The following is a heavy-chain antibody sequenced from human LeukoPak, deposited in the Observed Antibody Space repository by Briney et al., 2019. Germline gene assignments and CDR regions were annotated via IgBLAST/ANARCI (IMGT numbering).Heavy chain of an antibody. D-gene: IGHD3-3*01. Sequence: GGSLRLSCAASGFTFSSYAMSWVRQAPRKGLEWVSAISGSGGSTYYADSVKGRFTISRDNSKNTLYLQMNSLRAEDTAVYYCAKGGFWSGYTNWGQGTLVTVSS. J-gene: IGHJ4*02. CDR1: GFTFSSYA. V-gene: IGHV3-23*01. CDR3: AKGGFWSGYTN. CDR2: ISGSGGST.